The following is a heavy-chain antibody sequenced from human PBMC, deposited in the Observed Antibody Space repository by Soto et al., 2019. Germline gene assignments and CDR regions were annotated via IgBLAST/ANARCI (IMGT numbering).Heavy chain of an antibody. CDR2: IWYDGSNK. CDR3: ASADASGYFSGMDV. CDR1: GFTFISNA. D-gene: IGHD3-16*01. J-gene: IGHJ6*02. Sequence: QVQLVESGGGVVQPGRSLRLSCEASGFTFISNAMHWVREAPGKGLEWVAVIWYDGSNKDFVGSVKGRFTISRDNSKNTLYLQMNSLRDEDTAVYYLASADASGYFSGMDVWDQAITFTVSS. V-gene: IGHV3-33*03.